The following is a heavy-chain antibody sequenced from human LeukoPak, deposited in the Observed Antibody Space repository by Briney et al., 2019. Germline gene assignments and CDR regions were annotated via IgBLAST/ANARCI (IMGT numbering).Heavy chain of an antibody. CDR2: IRQDGSEK. D-gene: IGHD2-8*01. Sequence: GGSLRLSCAASVFTFGSYWMTWVRQVPGKGLEWVANIRQDGSEKYYVDSVKGRFTIARDKAKNSLYLQMSSLRAEDTPVYYCARGVIPAGVCGFDVWGQGTPVTVSS. CDR3: ARGVIPAGVCGFDV. V-gene: IGHV3-7*03. CDR1: VFTFGSYW. J-gene: IGHJ6*02.